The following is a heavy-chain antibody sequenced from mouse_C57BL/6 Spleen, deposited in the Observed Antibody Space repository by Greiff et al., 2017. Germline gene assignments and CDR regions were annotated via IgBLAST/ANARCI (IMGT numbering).Heavy chain of an antibody. D-gene: IGHD2-1*01. CDR1: GYSITSGYY. CDR2: ISYDGSN. J-gene: IGHJ4*01. Sequence: EVKLMESGPGLVKPSQSLSLTCSVTGYSITSGYYWNWIRQFPGNKLEWMGYISYDGSNNYNPSLKNRISITRDTSKNQFFLKLNSVTTEDTATYYCARFIYYGNYYAMDYWGQGTSVTVSS. V-gene: IGHV3-6*01. CDR3: ARFIYYGNYYAMDY.